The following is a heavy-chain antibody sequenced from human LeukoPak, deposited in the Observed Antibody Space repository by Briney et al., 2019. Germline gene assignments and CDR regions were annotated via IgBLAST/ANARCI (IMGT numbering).Heavy chain of an antibody. CDR2: INLSGGST. Sequence: VASVNVSCRASGYTFTIYYMHWVRQASGQGLEWVGIINLSGGSTSYAQKFQGRVTMTRDTSTSTVYMELSSLRSEDTAAYYCARDSSYDFWSGFSKFDPWGQGTLVTVSS. V-gene: IGHV1-46*01. J-gene: IGHJ5*02. CDR3: ARDSSYDFWSGFSKFDP. CDR1: GYTFTIYY. D-gene: IGHD3-3*01.